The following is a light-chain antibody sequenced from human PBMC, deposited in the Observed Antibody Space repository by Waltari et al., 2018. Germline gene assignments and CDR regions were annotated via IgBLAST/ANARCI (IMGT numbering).Light chain of an antibody. J-gene: IGKJ1*01. V-gene: IGKV1-5*03. Sequence: DIQMTQSPSTLSASVGDRVTITCWASQSVNRWLAWYLQKPGKAPELLIYETSNLESGVPSRFSGSGSGKEFTLTISSLQPDDFGTYYCQQYVNYWTFGQGTKVEIK. CDR1: QSVNRW. CDR3: QQYVNYWT. CDR2: ETS.